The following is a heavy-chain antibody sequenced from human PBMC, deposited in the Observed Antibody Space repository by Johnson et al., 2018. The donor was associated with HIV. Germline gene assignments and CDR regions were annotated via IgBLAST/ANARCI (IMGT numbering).Heavy chain of an antibody. D-gene: IGHD3-22*01. Sequence: VQLVESGGGVVQPGRSLRLSCASSGFTFSSFTMSWVRQAPGKGLQWISAISASGASAFYADSVKGRFTISRDNSKNTLYLQMNSLRAEDTAVYYCARGQGYYYDSSGPTLNAFDIWGQGTMVTVSS. CDR2: ISASGASA. J-gene: IGHJ3*02. CDR1: GFTFSSFT. CDR3: ARGQGYYYDSSGPTLNAFDI. V-gene: IGHV3-23*04.